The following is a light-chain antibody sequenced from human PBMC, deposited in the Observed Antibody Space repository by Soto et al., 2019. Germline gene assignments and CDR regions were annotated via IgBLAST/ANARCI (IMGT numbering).Light chain of an antibody. CDR1: QSVSSF. CDR3: QQRSNWPPLT. Sequence: EIVLTQSPATLSLSPGERATLSCRASQSVSSFLAWYQQKPGQAPRLLIYDASNRATGIPARFSGSGSGTDFTLTISSLEPEDFAVYYCQQRSNWPPLTVGGGTKVDI. V-gene: IGKV3-11*01. J-gene: IGKJ4*01. CDR2: DAS.